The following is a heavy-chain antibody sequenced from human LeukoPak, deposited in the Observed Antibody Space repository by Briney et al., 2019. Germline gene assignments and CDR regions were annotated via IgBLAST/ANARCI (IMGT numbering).Heavy chain of an antibody. J-gene: IGHJ3*02. V-gene: IGHV3-30-3*01. CDR3: AREITMIVAYAFDI. CDR1: GFTFSSYA. Sequence: PGGSLRLSCAASGFTFSSYAMHWVRQAPGKGLEWVAVISYDGSNKYYADSVKGRFTISRDNSKNTLYLQMNSLRAEDTAVYYCAREITMIVAYAFDIWGQGTMVTVSS. CDR2: ISYDGSNK. D-gene: IGHD3-22*01.